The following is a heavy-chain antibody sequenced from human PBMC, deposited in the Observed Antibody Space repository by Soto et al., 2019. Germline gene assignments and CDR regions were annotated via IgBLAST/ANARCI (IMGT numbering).Heavy chain of an antibody. Sequence: GASVKVSCKASGGTFSSNSISWVRQAPGQGLEWMGGVIPTFGTAKYAQKFQGRVTITADASTNTSYMELRSLTSEDTAVYYCARAVDFWSGQAQGGGTYWFGPWGQGTLVTVSS. D-gene: IGHD3-3*01. V-gene: IGHV1-69*13. J-gene: IGHJ5*02. CDR2: VIPTFGTA. CDR3: ARAVDFWSGQAQGGGTYWFGP. CDR1: GGTFSSNS.